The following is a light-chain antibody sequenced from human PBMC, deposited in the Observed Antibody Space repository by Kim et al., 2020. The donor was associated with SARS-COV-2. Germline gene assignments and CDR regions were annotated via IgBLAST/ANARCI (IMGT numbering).Light chain of an antibody. CDR3: QAWDSSTEGV. Sequence: VSPGQTARITCSGDKLGDKYACWYQQKPGQSPVLVIYQDSKRPSGIPERFSGSNSGNTATLTISGTQAMDEADYYCQAWDSSTEGVFGGGTQLTVL. CDR2: QDS. V-gene: IGLV3-1*01. CDR1: KLGDKY. J-gene: IGLJ3*02.